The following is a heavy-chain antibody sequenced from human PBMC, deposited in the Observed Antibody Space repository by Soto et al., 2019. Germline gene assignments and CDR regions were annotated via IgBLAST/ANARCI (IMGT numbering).Heavy chain of an antibody. CDR2: IWYDGSNK. CDR1: GFTFSSYG. D-gene: IGHD6-13*01. V-gene: IGHV3-33*01. Sequence: PGGSLRLSCAASGFTFSSYGMHWVRQAPGKGLEWVAVIWYDGSNKYYADSVKGRFTISRDNSKNTLYLQMNSLRAEDTAVYYCAREYIAAAGTGMDVWGQGTTVTVS. CDR3: AREYIAAAGTGMDV. J-gene: IGHJ6*02.